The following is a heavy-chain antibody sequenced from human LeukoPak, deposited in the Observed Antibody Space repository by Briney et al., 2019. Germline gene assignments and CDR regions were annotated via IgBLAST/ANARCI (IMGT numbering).Heavy chain of an antibody. CDR1: GYTFTSYY. Sequence: ASVKVSCKASGYTFTSYYMHWVRQAPGQGLEWMGIINPSGGSTSYAQKLQGRVTMTTDTSTSTAYMELRSLRSDDTAVYYCARDGEYYYDSSGFDYWGQGTLVTVSS. CDR2: INPSGGST. J-gene: IGHJ4*02. CDR3: ARDGEYYYDSSGFDY. D-gene: IGHD3-22*01. V-gene: IGHV1-46*01.